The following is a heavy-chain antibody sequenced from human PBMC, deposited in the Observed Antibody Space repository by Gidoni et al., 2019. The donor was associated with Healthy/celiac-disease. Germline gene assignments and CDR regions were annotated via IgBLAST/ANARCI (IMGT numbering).Heavy chain of an antibody. CDR1: GYSFTSYW. Sequence: EVKKPGESLKISCKGSGYSFTSYWIGWVRQMPGKGLEWMGIIYPSDSETRYSPSFQGQVTISADKSISTAYLQWSSLKASDTAMYYCARHSLRFGTPEDDAFEIWGQGTMVTVSS. D-gene: IGHD3-10*01. CDR2: IYPSDSET. J-gene: IGHJ3*02. V-gene: IGHV5-51*01. CDR3: ARHSLRFGTPEDDAFEI.